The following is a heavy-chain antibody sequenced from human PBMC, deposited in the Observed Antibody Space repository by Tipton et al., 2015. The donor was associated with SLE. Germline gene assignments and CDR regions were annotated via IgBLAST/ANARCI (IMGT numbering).Heavy chain of an antibody. CDR2: FYYSGNT. D-gene: IGHD3-22*01. CDR1: GDSISSSSYY. V-gene: IGHV4-39*07. Sequence: TLSLTCTVSGDSISSSSYYWGWIRQPPGKGLEWIGTFYYSGNTYFNPSLKSRVTISVDTSKNQFSLRLSSVTAADTAVYYCARDYYDSRGYTLFDYWGQGALVPVSS. CDR3: ARDYYDSRGYTLFDY. J-gene: IGHJ4*02.